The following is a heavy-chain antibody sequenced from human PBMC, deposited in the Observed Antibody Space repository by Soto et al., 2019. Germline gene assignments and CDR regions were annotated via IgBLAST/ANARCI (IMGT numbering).Heavy chain of an antibody. V-gene: IGHV1-46*01. CDR3: ARVFSYNVSDLGRDRRYSFDY. J-gene: IGHJ4*02. D-gene: IGHD1-1*01. CDR2: INPSGGST. CDR1: GYTFTSYY. Sequence: QVQLVQSGAEVKKPGASVKVSCKASGYTFTSYYMHWVRQAPGQGLEWMGIINPSGGSTSYAQKFQGEVTMTRETSKSRVYMELSSRRPEDTAVYYCARVFSYNVSDLGRDRRYSFDYWGQGTLVTFSS.